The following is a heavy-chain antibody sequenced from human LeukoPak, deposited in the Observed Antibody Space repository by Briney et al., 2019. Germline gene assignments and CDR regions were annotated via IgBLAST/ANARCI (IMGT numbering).Heavy chain of an antibody. CDR1: GFTFSDYY. Sequence: GGSLRLSCAASGFTFSDYYMSWIRQAPGKGLEWVSYISSSGSTIYYADSVKGRFTISRDNAKNSLYLQMDSLRAEDTAVYYCAADGDPNWFDPWGQGTLVTVSS. D-gene: IGHD2-21*01. V-gene: IGHV3-11*01. J-gene: IGHJ5*02. CDR2: ISSSGSTI. CDR3: AADGDPNWFDP.